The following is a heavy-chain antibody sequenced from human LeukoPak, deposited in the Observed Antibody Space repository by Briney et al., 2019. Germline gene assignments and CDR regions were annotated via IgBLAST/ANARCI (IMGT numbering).Heavy chain of an antibody. D-gene: IGHD3-10*01. Sequence: SETLSLTCTVSGGSISSYYWSWIRQPPGKGLEWIGYIYTSGSTNYNPSLKSRVTISVDTSKNQFSLKLSSVTAADTAVYYCARVTTMDYYYYYMDVWGKGTTVTVSS. V-gene: IGHV4-4*09. CDR2: IYTSGST. CDR3: ARVTTMDYYYYYMDV. J-gene: IGHJ6*03. CDR1: GGSISSYY.